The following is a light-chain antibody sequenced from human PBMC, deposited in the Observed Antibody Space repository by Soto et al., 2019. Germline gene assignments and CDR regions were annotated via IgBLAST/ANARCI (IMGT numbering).Light chain of an antibody. CDR2: EGS. CDR1: SSDVGSYNL. Sequence: QSALTQPASVSGSPGQSITISCTGTSSDVGSYNLGSWYQQHPGKAPKLMIYEGSKRPSGVSNRFSGSKSGNTASLTISGLQAEDEADYYCCSYAGSSTLVFGGGTKLTGL. V-gene: IGLV2-23*01. CDR3: CSYAGSSTLV. J-gene: IGLJ2*01.